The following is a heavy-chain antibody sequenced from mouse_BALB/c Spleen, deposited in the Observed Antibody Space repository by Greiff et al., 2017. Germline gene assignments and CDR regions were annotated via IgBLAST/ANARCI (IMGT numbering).Heavy chain of an antibody. V-gene: IGHV5-4*02. J-gene: IGHJ4*01. D-gene: IGHD2-10*02. CDR3: ARDRVWSSYAMDY. Sequence: EVKLMESGGGLVKPGGSLKLSCAASGFTFSDYYMYWVRQTPEKRLEWVATISDGGSYTYYPDSVKGRFTISRDNAKNNLYLQMSSLKSEDTAMYYCARDRVWSSYAMDYWGQGTSVTVSS. CDR2: ISDGGSYT. CDR1: GFTFSDYY.